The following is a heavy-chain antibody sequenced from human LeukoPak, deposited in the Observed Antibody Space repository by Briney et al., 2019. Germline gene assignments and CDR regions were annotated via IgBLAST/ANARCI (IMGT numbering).Heavy chain of an antibody. CDR1: DGSISSGDYY. Sequence: SETLSLSCTISDGSISSGDYYWSWIRQPPGKGLEWIGYIDYSANTYYNPSLKSRVTISADTPKNHFSLNVSSVTAADTAVYYCARVYYQLLSAWFDPWGQGTLVTVSS. CDR2: IDYSANT. V-gene: IGHV4-30-4*01. CDR3: ARVYYQLLSAWFDP. J-gene: IGHJ5*02. D-gene: IGHD2-2*01.